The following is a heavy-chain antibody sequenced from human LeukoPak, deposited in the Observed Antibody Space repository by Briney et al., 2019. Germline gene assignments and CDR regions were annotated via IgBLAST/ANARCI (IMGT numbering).Heavy chain of an antibody. CDR3: ARVRNTYYYGSGSYPLDY. CDR1: GYTFTSNY. V-gene: IGHV1-46*01. CDR2: ISPSGGST. J-gene: IGHJ4*02. Sequence: ASVKVSCKAFGYTFTSNYMHWVRQAPGQGPEWMGVISPSGGSTTYAQKFQGRVTLTRDTSTSTAYMELRSLRSDDTAVYYCARVRNTYYYGSGSYPLDYWGQGTLVTVSS. D-gene: IGHD3-10*01.